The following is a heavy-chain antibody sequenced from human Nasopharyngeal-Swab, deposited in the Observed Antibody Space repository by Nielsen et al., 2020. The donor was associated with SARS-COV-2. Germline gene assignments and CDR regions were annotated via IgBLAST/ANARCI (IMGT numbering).Heavy chain of an antibody. J-gene: IGHJ3*02. CDR1: GYTFTGYY. CDR2: INPNSGGT. V-gene: IGHV1-2*02. CDR3: ARSRVFIVVPADYVDSRDAFDI. Sequence: ASVKVSCKASGYTFTGYYMHWVRQAPGQGLDGMGWINPNSGGTNYAQKFQGRVTMTRDTSISTAYMALSRLRSDDTAVYYRARSRVFIVVPADYVDSRDAFDIWGQGTMVTVSS. D-gene: IGHD2-2*01.